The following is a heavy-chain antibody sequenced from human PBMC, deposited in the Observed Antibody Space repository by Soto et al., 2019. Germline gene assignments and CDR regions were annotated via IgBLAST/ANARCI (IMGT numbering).Heavy chain of an antibody. D-gene: IGHD3-9*01. CDR3: TTDLCPICVADPY. Sequence: GGSLRLSCAASGFTFSNAWMSWVRQAPGKGLEWVGRIKSKTDGGTTDYAAPVKGRFTISRDDSKNTLYLQMNSLKTEDTAVYYCTTDLCPICVADPYWGQGTLVTVSS. CDR2: IKSKTDGGTT. J-gene: IGHJ4*02. V-gene: IGHV3-15*01. CDR1: GFTFSNAW.